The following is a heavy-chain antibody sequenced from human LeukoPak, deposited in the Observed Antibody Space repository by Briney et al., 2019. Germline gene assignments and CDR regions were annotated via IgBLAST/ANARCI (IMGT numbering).Heavy chain of an antibody. CDR1: GFTFSSYG. CDR3: AKGKSSSWYYWFDP. D-gene: IGHD6-13*01. J-gene: IGHJ5*02. CDR2: ISGSGGST. V-gene: IGHV3-23*01. Sequence: GGTLRLSCAASGFTFSSYGMSWVRQAPGKGLEWVSAISGSGGSTYYADSVKGRFTISRDNSKNTLYLQMNSLRAEDTAVYYCAKGKSSSWYYWFDPWGQGTLVTVSS.